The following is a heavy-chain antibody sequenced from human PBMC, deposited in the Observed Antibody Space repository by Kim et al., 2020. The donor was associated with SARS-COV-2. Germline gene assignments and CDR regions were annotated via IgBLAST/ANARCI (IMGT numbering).Heavy chain of an antibody. V-gene: IGHV3-30*03. CDR1: GFTFSSYG. CDR2: ISYDGSNK. Sequence: GGSLRLSCAASGFTFSSYGMHWVRQAPGKGLEWVAVISYDGSNKYYADSVKGRFTISRDNSKNTLYLQMNSLRAEDTAVYYCAARPYDIVATIDAFDIWGQGTMVTVSS. J-gene: IGHJ3*02. CDR3: AARPYDIVATIDAFDI. D-gene: IGHD5-12*01.